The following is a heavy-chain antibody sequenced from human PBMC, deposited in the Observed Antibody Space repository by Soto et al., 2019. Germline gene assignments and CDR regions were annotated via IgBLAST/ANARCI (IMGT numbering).Heavy chain of an antibody. CDR2: TSAYNGNT. V-gene: IGHV1-18*01. Sequence: QVQLGQSGAEVKKHGASVKVSCKASGYTFTSYGISWVRQAPGQGLEWMGWTSAYNGNTNYAQKLQGRVTMTTDTTTSRAYMELRRLRSDDTAVYYCARAQDPAITIFASQSGMDVGGQGTTVTVSS. D-gene: IGHD3-3*01. CDR3: ARAQDPAITIFASQSGMDV. J-gene: IGHJ6*02. CDR1: GYTFTSYG.